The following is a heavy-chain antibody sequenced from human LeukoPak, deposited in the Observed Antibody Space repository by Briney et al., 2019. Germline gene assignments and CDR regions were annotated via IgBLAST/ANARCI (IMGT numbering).Heavy chain of an antibody. J-gene: IGHJ4*02. CDR1: GYTFKTYS. V-gene: IGHV1-18*01. Sequence: GASVRVSSKASGYTFKTYSFTWMRQAPGQGLEWMGRISAYNGDTNYAQKFQGRVALTADTLTRTGYMELTSLRSDDTAVYYCAFRGVIPNYFDYWGQGSLVTVSS. CDR3: AFRGVIPNYFDY. D-gene: IGHD3-10*01. CDR2: ISAYNGDT.